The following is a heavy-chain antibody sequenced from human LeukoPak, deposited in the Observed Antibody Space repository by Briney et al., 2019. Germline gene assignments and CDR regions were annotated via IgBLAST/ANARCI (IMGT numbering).Heavy chain of an antibody. CDR3: ARGRQDVTMIVVVMTAVSYYLDV. V-gene: IGHV4-34*01. J-gene: IGHJ6*03. CDR1: GGSFSGYY. D-gene: IGHD3-22*01. CDR2: INHSGST. Sequence: ESSETLSLTCAVYGGSFSGYYWSWIRQPPGKGLEWIGEINHSGSTNYNPSLKSRVTISVDTSKNQFSLELSSVTAADTAVYYCARGRQDVTMIVVVMTAVSYYLDVWGKGTTVTVS.